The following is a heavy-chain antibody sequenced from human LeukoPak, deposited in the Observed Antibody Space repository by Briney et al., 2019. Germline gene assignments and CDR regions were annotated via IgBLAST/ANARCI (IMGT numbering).Heavy chain of an antibody. D-gene: IGHD6-6*01. CDR2: ISGSGFTT. V-gene: IGHV3-23*01. CDR1: GFIFSNYA. Sequence: GGSLRLSCAASGFIFSNYATGWVRQAPHKGPEWVSIISGSGFTTYYGDSVKGRFTISRDNSKNTLYLQMDGLRVEDTAVYFCAIRPRPHTMSSDTKYFYMDVWGKGTTVTVSS. CDR3: AIRPRPHTMSSDTKYFYMDV. J-gene: IGHJ6*03.